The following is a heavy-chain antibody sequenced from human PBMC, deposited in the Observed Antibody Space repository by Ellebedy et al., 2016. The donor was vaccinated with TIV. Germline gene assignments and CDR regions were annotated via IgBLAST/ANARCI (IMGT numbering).Heavy chain of an antibody. J-gene: IGHJ4*02. CDR1: GFTFSTYG. CDR2: ISSSSTYI. CDR3: ARLPADY. V-gene: IGHV3-21*01. Sequence: GGSLRLXXAASGFTFSTYGMNWVRQAPGKGLEWVSSISSSSTYIYYADSVKGRFTISRDNAKNSLFLQMNGLRAEDTAVYYCARLPADYWGQGTLVTVSS.